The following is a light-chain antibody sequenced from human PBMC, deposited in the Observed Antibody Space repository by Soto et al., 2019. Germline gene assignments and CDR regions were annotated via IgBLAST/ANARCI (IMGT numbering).Light chain of an antibody. CDR1: NIGTKT. CDR3: QVWDSSFDRV. Sequence: SYELTQPPSVSVAPGQTARITWGGNNIGTKTVHWYQQRPGQAPVVVVYDDSDRPSVIPERFSGSNSENTATLTISRVEAGDEADYYCQVWDSSFDRVFGGGTKVTVL. V-gene: IGLV3-21*02. CDR2: DDS. J-gene: IGLJ3*02.